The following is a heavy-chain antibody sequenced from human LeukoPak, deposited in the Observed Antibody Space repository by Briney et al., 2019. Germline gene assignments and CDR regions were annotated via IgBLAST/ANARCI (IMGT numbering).Heavy chain of an antibody. Sequence: GGSLRLSCAASGLAFSSYAMSWVRQAPGKGLGWVSTISVASNTFYADSVKGRFTISRDNSRDTVYLQMTSLRADDTAVYYCADYGVSGVRNNFYWGQGTLVTVSS. CDR1: GLAFSSYA. D-gene: IGHD3-3*01. CDR2: ISVASNT. CDR3: ADYGVSGVRNNFY. V-gene: IGHV3-23*01. J-gene: IGHJ4*02.